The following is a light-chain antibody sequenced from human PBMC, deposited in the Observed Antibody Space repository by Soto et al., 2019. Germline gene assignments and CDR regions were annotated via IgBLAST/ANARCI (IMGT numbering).Light chain of an antibody. CDR2: LGS. V-gene: IGKV2-28*01. J-gene: IGKJ3*01. CDR3: MQALQTPQIT. CDR1: QSLLHSNGYNY. Sequence: DIVMTQSPLSLPVTPGEPASISCRSSQSLLHSNGYNYLDWYLQKPGQSPQLLIYLGSNRASGVPDRFSGSGSGTDFTLKISRVEAEDVGVYYCMQALQTPQITFXPGTKVDIK.